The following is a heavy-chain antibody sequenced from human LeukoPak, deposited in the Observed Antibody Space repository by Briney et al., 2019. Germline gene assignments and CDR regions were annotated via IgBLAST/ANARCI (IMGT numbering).Heavy chain of an antibody. D-gene: IGHD3-10*01. CDR3: ARGYYGSGSGNWFDP. CDR1: GGSISSGDYY. CDR2: IYYSGST. V-gene: IGHV4-30-4*01. J-gene: IGHJ5*02. Sequence: SQTLSLTCTVSGGSISSGDYYWSWIRQPPGKGLEWIGYIYYSGSTYYNPSLKSRVTISVDTSKNQFSLKLSSVTAADTAVYYCARGYYGSGSGNWFDPWGQGTLVTVSS.